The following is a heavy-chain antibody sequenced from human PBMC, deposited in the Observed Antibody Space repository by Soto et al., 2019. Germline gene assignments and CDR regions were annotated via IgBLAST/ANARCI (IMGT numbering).Heavy chain of an antibody. V-gene: IGHV3-74*01. CDR2: TKTDGTT. CDR1: GFTFSRHW. Sequence: GGYLRLCCAASGFTFSRHWIHWVRQAPGQGLVWVSRTKTDGTTSYADSVRGRFTISRDNAENTLYLQMNSLRAEDTAVYYCVRDMRAVPWYGGISSATDMSGQATMVTVSS. D-gene: IGHD3-10*01. J-gene: IGHJ3*02. CDR3: VRDMRAVPWYGGISSATDM.